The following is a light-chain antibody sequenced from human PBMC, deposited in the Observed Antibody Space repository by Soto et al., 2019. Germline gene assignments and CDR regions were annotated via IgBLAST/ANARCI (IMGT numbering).Light chain of an antibody. CDR3: AAWDDSLSGWV. CDR2: KND. Sequence: QSVVTQPPSASGTPGQRVTISCSGSSSNIGSHFVYWYQHLPGTAPKLLIYKNDVRPSGVPDRFSGSKSDTSASLGISGLQSEDEADYFCAAWDDSLSGWVFGGGTKLTVL. V-gene: IGLV1-47*01. CDR1: SSNIGSHF. J-gene: IGLJ3*02.